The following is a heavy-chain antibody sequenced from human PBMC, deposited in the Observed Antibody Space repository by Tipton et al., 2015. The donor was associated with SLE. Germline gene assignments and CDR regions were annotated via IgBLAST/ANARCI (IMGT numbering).Heavy chain of an antibody. CDR1: GGSISSCY. V-gene: IGHV4-59*01. CDR3: AREGGYSSSSDASDI. Sequence: TLSLTCTVSGGSISSCYWSWIRQPPGKGLERIGYIYYSGSTNYNPSLKSRVTISVDTSKNQFSLKLSSVTAADTAVYYCAREGGYSSSSDASDIWGQGTMVTVSS. J-gene: IGHJ3*02. D-gene: IGHD6-6*01. CDR2: IYYSGST.